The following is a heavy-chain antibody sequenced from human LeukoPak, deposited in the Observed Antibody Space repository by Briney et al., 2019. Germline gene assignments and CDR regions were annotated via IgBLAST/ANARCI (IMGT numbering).Heavy chain of an antibody. V-gene: IGHV1-2*02. D-gene: IGHD3-22*01. Sequence: SVKVSCKASGYTFTGYYMHWVRQAPGQGLEWMGWINPNSGGTNYAQKFQGRVTMTRDTSISTAYMELSRLRSDDTAVYYCARDYRYYYDSSGSEVDAFDIWGQGTMVTVSS. CDR1: GYTFTGYY. CDR2: INPNSGGT. J-gene: IGHJ3*02. CDR3: ARDYRYYYDSSGSEVDAFDI.